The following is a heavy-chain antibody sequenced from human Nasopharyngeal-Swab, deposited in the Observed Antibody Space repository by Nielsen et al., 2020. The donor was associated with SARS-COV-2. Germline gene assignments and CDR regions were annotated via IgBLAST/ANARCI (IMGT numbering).Heavy chain of an antibody. J-gene: IGHJ4*02. V-gene: IGHV1-46*01. CDR2: INPSGGST. CDR3: ARDSVCRGGSCSAAFDY. CDR1: GYTFTSYS. D-gene: IGHD2-15*01. Sequence: ASVKVSCQASGYTFTSYSMHWVRQSPAQGLEWMGIINPSGGSTSYAQKFQGRVTMTRDTSTSTVYMELSSLRSEDTAVYYCARDSVCRGGSCSAAFDYGGQGKLV.